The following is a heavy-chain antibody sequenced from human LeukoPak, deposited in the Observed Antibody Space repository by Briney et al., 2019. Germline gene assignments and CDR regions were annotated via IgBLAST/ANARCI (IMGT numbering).Heavy chain of an antibody. V-gene: IGHV3-23*01. J-gene: IGHJ3*02. Sequence: PGGSLRLSCAASGFTFSSYAMSWVRQAPGKELEWVSAIRRSGGSTYYADSVKGRFTISRDNSKNTLYLQMNSLRAEDTAVYYCAKDLDLRSYYYDTSADAAFDIWGQGTMVTVSS. CDR2: IRRSGGST. CDR1: GFTFSSYA. CDR3: AKDLDLRSYYYDTSADAAFDI. D-gene: IGHD3-22*01.